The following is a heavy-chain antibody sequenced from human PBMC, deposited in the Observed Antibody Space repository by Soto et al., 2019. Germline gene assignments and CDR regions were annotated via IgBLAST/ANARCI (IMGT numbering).Heavy chain of an antibody. CDR1: GGSISSYY. CDR2: IYTSGST. V-gene: IGHV4-4*07. D-gene: IGHD6-19*01. CDR3: ARGMGIAVAGTEWFDP. Sequence: SETLSLTCTVSGGSISSYYWSWIRPPAGKGLEWIGRIYTSGSTNYNPSLKSRVTMSVDTSKIQFSLKLSSVTAADTAVYYCARGMGIAVAGTEWFDPWGQGTLVTVS. J-gene: IGHJ5*02.